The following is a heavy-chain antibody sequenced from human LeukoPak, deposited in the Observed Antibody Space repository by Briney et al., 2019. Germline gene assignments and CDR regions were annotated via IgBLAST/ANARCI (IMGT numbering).Heavy chain of an antibody. Sequence: QAGGSLRPSCAASGFTFSSYGMHWVRQAPGKGLEWVAVISYDGSNKYYADSVKGRFTISRDNSKNTLYLQMNSLRAEDTAVYYCAKERSPLERDAFDIWGQGTMVTVSS. CDR1: GFTFSSYG. CDR3: AKERSPLERDAFDI. CDR2: ISYDGSNK. V-gene: IGHV3-30*18. J-gene: IGHJ3*02.